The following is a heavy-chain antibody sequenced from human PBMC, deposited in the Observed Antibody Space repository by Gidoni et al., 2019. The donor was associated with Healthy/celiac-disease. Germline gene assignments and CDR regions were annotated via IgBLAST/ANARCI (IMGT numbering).Heavy chain of an antibody. CDR1: GGSISSSSYY. CDR3: ARLYYYDSSGYRYAFDI. CDR2: IHYSGST. J-gene: IGHJ3*02. Sequence: QLQLQESGPGLVKPSETLSLTCTVSGGSISSSSYYWGWIRQPPGKGLEWIGSIHYSGSTYYNPSLKSRVTISVDTSKNQFSLKLSSVTAADTAVYYCARLYYYDSSGYRYAFDIWGQGTMVTVSS. V-gene: IGHV4-39*01. D-gene: IGHD3-22*01.